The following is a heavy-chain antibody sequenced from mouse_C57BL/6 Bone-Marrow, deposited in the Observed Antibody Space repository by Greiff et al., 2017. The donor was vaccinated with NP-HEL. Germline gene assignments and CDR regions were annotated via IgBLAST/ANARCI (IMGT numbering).Heavy chain of an antibody. CDR2: ISSGGSYT. Sequence: EVQRVESGGDLVKPGGSLKLSCAASGFTFSSYGMSWVRQTPDKRLEWVATISSGGSYTYSPDRVKGRFTISRDNAKNTLYLQMSSRKSEDTAMDYCARHVTTDGFAYWGQGTLVTVSA. V-gene: IGHV5-6*01. CDR3: ARHVTTDGFAY. J-gene: IGHJ3*01. CDR1: GFTFSSYG. D-gene: IGHD1-1*01.